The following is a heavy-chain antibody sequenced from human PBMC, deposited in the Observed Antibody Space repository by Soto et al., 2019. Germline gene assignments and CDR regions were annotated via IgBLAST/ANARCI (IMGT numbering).Heavy chain of an antibody. Sequence: SETLSLTCAVYGGSFSGYYWSWIRQPPGKGLEWIGEINHSGSTNYNPSLKSRVTISVDTSKNQFSLKLSSVTAADTAVYYCARGEKRGRYYYYGMDVWGQGTTVTVSS. D-gene: IGHD3-10*01. J-gene: IGHJ6*02. CDR2: INHSGST. CDR1: GGSFSGYY. V-gene: IGHV4-34*01. CDR3: ARGEKRGRYYYYGMDV.